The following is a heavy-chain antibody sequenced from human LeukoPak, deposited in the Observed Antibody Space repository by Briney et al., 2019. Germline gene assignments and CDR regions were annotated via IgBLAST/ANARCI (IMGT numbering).Heavy chain of an antibody. Sequence: GGSLRLSCATSGVTFSKYSMQWVRQAPGKGLEWVAFVRFDTSQIYYADSVKGRFTISRDNAKNSLYLQMNSLRAEDTAVYYCARAPAGEDYWGQGTLVTVSS. CDR3: ARAPAGEDY. D-gene: IGHD3-16*01. CDR2: VRFDTSQI. V-gene: IGHV3-30*02. J-gene: IGHJ4*02. CDR1: GVTFSKYS.